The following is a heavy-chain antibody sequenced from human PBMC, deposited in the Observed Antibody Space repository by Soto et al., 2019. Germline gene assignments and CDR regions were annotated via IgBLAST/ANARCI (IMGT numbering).Heavy chain of an antibody. J-gene: IGHJ1*01. D-gene: IGHD6-13*01. CDR1: GFTFDDYA. V-gene: IGHV3-9*01. CDR2: INWNSGSI. Sequence: LSCAASGFTFDDYAMHWVRQVPGKGLEWVSGINWNSGSIGYADSVKGRFAISRDNAKNSLHLQMNSLRAEDTAFYYCVKDESINWYSGHFRHWGQGPLVTVSS. CDR3: VKDESINWYSGHFRH.